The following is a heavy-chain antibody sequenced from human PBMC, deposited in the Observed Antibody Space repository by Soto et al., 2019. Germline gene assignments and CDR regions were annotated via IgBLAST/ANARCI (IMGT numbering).Heavy chain of an antibody. D-gene: IGHD2-8*01. CDR2: INPNSGGT. CDR3: ARDRDCTNGVCYSHGMDV. J-gene: IGHJ6*02. Sequence: ASVKVSCKASGYTFTGYYMHWVRQAPGQGLEWMGWINPNSGGTNYAQKFQGWVTMTRDTSISTAYMELSRLRSDDTAVYYCARDRDCTNGVCYSHGMDVWGQGTTVTVSS. V-gene: IGHV1-2*04. CDR1: GYTFTGYY.